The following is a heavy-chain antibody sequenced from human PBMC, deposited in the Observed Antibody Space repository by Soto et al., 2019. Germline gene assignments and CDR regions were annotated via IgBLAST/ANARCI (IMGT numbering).Heavy chain of an antibody. V-gene: IGHV4-34*01. Sequence: QVQLQQWGAGLLKPSETLSLTCAVYGGSFSGYYWSWIRQPPGKGLEWIGAINHSGSTNYNPSLKSRVTISVDTSKNQFSLKLSSVTAADTAVYYCARVQRSPWIRITMARRRWFDPWGQGTLVTVSS. J-gene: IGHJ5*02. CDR2: INHSGST. CDR3: ARVQRSPWIRITMARRRWFDP. CDR1: GGSFSGYY. D-gene: IGHD3-10*01.